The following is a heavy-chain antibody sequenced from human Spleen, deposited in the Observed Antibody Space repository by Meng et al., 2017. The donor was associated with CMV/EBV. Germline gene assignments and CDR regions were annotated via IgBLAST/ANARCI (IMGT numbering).Heavy chain of an antibody. Sequence: TFTDFYLHWVRQAPGQGPEWMGWISPKSGVTKYAQRFQGRVTMTRDTSITTAYLELSGLRFDDTAIYFCARAGHCTTTSCFTLLDNWGQGTLVTVSS. D-gene: IGHD1-1*01. CDR1: TFTDFY. CDR2: ISPKSGVT. CDR3: ARAGHCTTTSCFTLLDN. J-gene: IGHJ4*02. V-gene: IGHV1-2*02.